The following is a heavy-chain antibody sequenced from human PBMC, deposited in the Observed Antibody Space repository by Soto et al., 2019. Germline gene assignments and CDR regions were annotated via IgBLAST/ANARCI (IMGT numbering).Heavy chain of an antibody. V-gene: IGHV1-18*01. CDR1: GYTFTSYG. CDR2: ISAYNGNT. D-gene: IGHD5-12*01. CDR3: ARDSKAGRGYSGYGLGVFDY. Sequence: ASVKVSCKASGYTFTSYGISWVRQAPGQGLEWMGWISAYNGNTNYAQKLQGRVTMTTDTSTSTAYMELRSLRSDDTAVYYCARDSKAGRGYSGYGLGVFDYWGQGTLVTVSS. J-gene: IGHJ4*02.